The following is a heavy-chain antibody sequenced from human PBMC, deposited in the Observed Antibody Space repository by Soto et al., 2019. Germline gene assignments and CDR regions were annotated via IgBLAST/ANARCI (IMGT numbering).Heavy chain of an antibody. D-gene: IGHD6-13*01. J-gene: IGHJ4*02. V-gene: IGHV4-30-2*01. Sequence: QLQLQESGSGLVKPSQTLSLTCAVSGGSISSGGYSWSWIRQPPGKGLEWIGYIYHSVSTYYNPSLKSRVPISVDRSKNQFSLKLSSGTAADTAVYYCASSHAGAHITAAVHWGQGTLVTVSS. CDR3: ASSHAGAHITAAVH. CDR2: IYHSVST. CDR1: GGSISSGGYS.